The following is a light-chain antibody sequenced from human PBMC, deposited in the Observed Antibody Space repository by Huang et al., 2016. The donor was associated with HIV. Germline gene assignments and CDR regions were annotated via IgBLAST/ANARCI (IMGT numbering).Light chain of an antibody. J-gene: IGKJ1*01. CDR1: QTVSYY. CDR3: QQTYSSPQT. Sequence: DIQMTPSPSSLSASVGDRVTITCRAIQTVSYYLNWYHKKPGKAPNLLIYVSSTLQSGVPSRFRGSGAGSEFTLSISGLQPEDFATYFCQQTYSSPQTFGQGTNVEIK. CDR2: VSS. V-gene: IGKV1-39*01.